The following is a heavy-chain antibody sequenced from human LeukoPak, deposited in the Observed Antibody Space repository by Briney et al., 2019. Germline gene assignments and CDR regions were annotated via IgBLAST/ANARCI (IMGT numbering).Heavy chain of an antibody. CDR1: GFTFSNYG. J-gene: IGHJ6*03. CDR3: ALLGRGQYYYMDV. V-gene: IGHV3-30*02. Sequence: GGSLRLSCAASGFTFSNYGMHWVRQAPGEGLEWVAFIRYDGDNKYYVDSVKGRFTISRDNSKNTLYLQMNSLRAEDTAVYYCALLGRGQYYYMDVWGKGTTVTVSS. D-gene: IGHD3-16*01. CDR2: IRYDGDNK.